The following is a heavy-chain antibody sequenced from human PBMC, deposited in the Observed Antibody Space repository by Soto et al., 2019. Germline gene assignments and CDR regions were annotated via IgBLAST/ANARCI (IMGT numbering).Heavy chain of an antibody. D-gene: IGHD2-15*01. CDR2: INHSGST. Sequence: RSSETLSLTCAVYGGSFSGYYWSWIRQPPGKGLEWIGEINHSGSTNYNPSLKSRVTISVDTSKNQFSLKLSSVTAADTAVYYCARGQNCSGGSCYSDYYYYYMDVWGKGTTVTVSS. V-gene: IGHV4-34*01. J-gene: IGHJ6*03. CDR1: GGSFSGYY. CDR3: ARGQNCSGGSCYSDYYYYYMDV.